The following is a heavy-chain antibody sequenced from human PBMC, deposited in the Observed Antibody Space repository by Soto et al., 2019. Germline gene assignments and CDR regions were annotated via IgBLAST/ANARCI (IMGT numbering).Heavy chain of an antibody. CDR2: IKSKTDGGTT. CDR3: THDYGDYRYYFDY. Sequence: VGSLRLSCVASGFTFNYAWMSWVRQAPGKGPEWVGRIKSKTDGGTTDYPAPVKGRFTLSRDDSKNTVYLQMNSLKTEDTAIYYCTHDYGDYRYYFDYWGQGTQVTVSS. D-gene: IGHD4-17*01. V-gene: IGHV3-15*01. J-gene: IGHJ4*02. CDR1: GFTFNYAW.